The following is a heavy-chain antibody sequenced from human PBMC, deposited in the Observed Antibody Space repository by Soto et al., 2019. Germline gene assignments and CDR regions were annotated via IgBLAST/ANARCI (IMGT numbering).Heavy chain of an antibody. Sequence: TXSLTCTVSVFSMVIYDLGWIRHPPGKGLEWIGYIYYSGSTNYNPSLKSRVTISVDTSKNQFSLKLSSVTAADTAVYYCARNYYDSSGSGFANWLDTSGPGTLVTVSS. CDR2: IYYSGST. D-gene: IGHD3-22*01. CDR3: ARNYYDSSGSGFANWLDT. CDR1: VFSMVIYD. J-gene: IGHJ5*02. V-gene: IGHV4-59*01.